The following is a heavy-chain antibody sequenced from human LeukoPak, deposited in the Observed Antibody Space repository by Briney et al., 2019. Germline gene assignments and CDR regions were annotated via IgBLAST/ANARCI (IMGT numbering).Heavy chain of an antibody. CDR3: ARGGEWYYDSSTYRLFDY. Sequence: GASVKVSCKASGHTFTGYYMHWVRQAPGQGLEWMGWLNPNSAATSYPQKFQGRVTMTRDTSISTAYMELSTLTSDDTAVYYCARGGEWYYDSSTYRLFDYWGQGTLVTVSS. V-gene: IGHV1-2*02. CDR2: LNPNSAAT. J-gene: IGHJ4*02. D-gene: IGHD3-22*01. CDR1: GHTFTGYY.